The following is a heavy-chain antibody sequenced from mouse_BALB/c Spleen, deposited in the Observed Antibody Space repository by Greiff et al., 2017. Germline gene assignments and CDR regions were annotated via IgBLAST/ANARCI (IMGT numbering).Heavy chain of an antibody. D-gene: IGHD2-1*01. V-gene: IGHV1S81*02. Sequence: QVQLKQSGAELVKPGASVKLSCKASGYTFTSYYMYWVKQRPGQGLEWIGEINPSNGGTNFNEKFKSKATLTVDKSSSTAYMQLSSLTSEDSAVYYCTNGNYAMDYWGQGTSVTVSS. J-gene: IGHJ4*01. CDR2: INPSNGGT. CDR1: GYTFTSYY. CDR3: TNGNYAMDY.